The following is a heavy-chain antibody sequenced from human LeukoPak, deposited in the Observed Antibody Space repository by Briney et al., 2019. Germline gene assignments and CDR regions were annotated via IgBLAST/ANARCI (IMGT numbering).Heavy chain of an antibody. V-gene: IGHV4-34*01. J-gene: IGHJ4*02. Sequence: PSETLSLTCAVYGGSFSGYYWSWIRQPPGKGLEWIGEINHSGSTNYNPSLKSRVTISVDTSKNQFSLKLSSVTAVDTAVYYCARRPSRWLYAYFDYWGQGTLVTVSS. CDR2: INHSGST. CDR3: ARRPSRWLYAYFDY. CDR1: GGSFSGYY. D-gene: IGHD3-22*01.